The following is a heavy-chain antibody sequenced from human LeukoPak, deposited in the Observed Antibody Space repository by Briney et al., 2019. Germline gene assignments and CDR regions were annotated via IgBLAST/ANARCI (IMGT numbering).Heavy chain of an antibody. CDR1: GFTFSSYS. CDR3: ASIVVVPAATTHYYMDV. V-gene: IGHV3-21*01. J-gene: IGHJ6*03. CDR2: ISSSSSYI. D-gene: IGHD2-2*01. Sequence: KPGGSLRLSCAASGFTFSSYSMNWVRQAPGKGLEWVSSISSSSSYIYYADSVKGRFTISRDNAKNSLYLQMNSLRAEDTAVYYCASIVVVPAATTHYYMDVWGKGTTVTVSS.